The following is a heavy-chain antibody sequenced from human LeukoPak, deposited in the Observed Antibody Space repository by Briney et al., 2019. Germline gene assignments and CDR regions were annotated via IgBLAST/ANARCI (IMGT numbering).Heavy chain of an antibody. Sequence: ASVKVSCKASGYTFTGYYMHWVRQAPGQGLEWMGWINPNSGGTNYAQKFQGWVTTTRDTSISTAYMELSRLRSDDTAVYYCARGVGYYDRPRYYFDYWGQGTLVTVSS. D-gene: IGHD3-22*01. CDR1: GYTFTGYY. CDR3: ARGVGYYDRPRYYFDY. J-gene: IGHJ4*02. V-gene: IGHV1-2*04. CDR2: INPNSGGT.